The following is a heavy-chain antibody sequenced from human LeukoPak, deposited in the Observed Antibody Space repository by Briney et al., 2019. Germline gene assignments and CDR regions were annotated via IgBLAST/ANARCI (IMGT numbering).Heavy chain of an antibody. V-gene: IGHV4-59*11. CDR3: ARAAAGDPRYYYYYYMDV. J-gene: IGHJ6*03. D-gene: IGHD6-13*01. CDR1: GGSFSGHY. Sequence: SETLSLTCAVYGGSFSGHYWSWIRQPPGKGLEWIGYIYYSGSTNYNPSLKSRVTISVDTSKNQFSLKLSSVTAADTAVYYCARAAAGDPRYYYYYYMDVWGKGTTVTVSS. CDR2: IYYSGST.